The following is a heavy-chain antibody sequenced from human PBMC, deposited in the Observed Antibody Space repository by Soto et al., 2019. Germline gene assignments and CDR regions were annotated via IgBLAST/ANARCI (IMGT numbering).Heavy chain of an antibody. Sequence: PSLTCTVSGGSISSGGYYWSWIRQHPGKGLEWIGYIYYSGSTYYNPSLKSRVTISVDTSKNQFSLKLSSVTAADTAVYYCARGIAAAGTNWFDPWGQGTLVTVSS. CDR3: ARGIAAAGTNWFDP. CDR1: GGSISSGGYY. CDR2: IYYSGST. J-gene: IGHJ5*02. V-gene: IGHV4-31*03. D-gene: IGHD6-13*01.